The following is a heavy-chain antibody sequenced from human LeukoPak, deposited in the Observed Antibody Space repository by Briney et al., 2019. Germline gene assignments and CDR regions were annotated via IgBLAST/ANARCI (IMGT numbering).Heavy chain of an antibody. D-gene: IGHD1-26*01. CDR1: GGSISSHY. J-gene: IGHJ4*02. V-gene: IGHV4-59*11. CDR3: AREGSRWVDFEF. Sequence: TSETLSLTYTVSGGSISSHYWTWIRQPPGKGLEWIGYIHHSGSTNYNPSLKSRVTISLDTSKSQFSLKMTSVTAADTAVYYCAREGSRWVDFEFWGQGTLVTVSS. CDR2: IHHSGST.